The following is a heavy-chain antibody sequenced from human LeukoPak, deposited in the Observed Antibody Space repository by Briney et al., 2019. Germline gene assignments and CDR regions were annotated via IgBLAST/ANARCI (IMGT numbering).Heavy chain of an antibody. V-gene: IGHV4-59*01. Sequence: SETLSLTCTVSGGSIRSYYWSWIRQPPGKGLEWIGYIYYSGSTNYNPSLKSRVTISVDTSKNQFSLKLSSVTAADTAVYYCARDKKDYYDSSGYYYFAFDIWGQGTMDNVSS. CDR3: ARDKKDYYDSSGYYYFAFDI. D-gene: IGHD3-22*01. CDR2: IYYSGST. J-gene: IGHJ3*02. CDR1: GGSIRSYY.